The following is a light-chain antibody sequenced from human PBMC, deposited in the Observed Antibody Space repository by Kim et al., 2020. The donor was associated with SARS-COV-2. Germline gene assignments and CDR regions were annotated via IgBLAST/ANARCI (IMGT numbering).Light chain of an antibody. CDR2: GAP. CDR3: QKYNNWPRT. Sequence: VSPGEGAPLPGRASQSVSSKLAGYKQNPGKAPRLLTYGAPTRATGIPARLSGGGSGTEFTLTISSQQSEDFAVYNGQKYNNWPRTFGQGTKVDIK. J-gene: IGKJ1*01. V-gene: IGKV3-15*01. CDR1: QSVSSK.